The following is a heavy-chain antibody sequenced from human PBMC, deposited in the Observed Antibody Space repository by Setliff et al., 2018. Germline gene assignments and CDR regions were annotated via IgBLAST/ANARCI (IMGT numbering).Heavy chain of an antibody. Sequence: PGESLKISCAASGFTFDDYGMSWVRQAPGKGLEWVSGINWNGGSTGYAGSVKGRFTISRDNAKNSLYLQMNSLRVEDTALYCCARYSSGWTGGASDIWGQGTMVTVSS. J-gene: IGHJ3*02. V-gene: IGHV3-20*04. CDR1: GFTFDDYG. D-gene: IGHD6-19*01. CDR2: INWNGGST. CDR3: ARYSSGWTGGASDI.